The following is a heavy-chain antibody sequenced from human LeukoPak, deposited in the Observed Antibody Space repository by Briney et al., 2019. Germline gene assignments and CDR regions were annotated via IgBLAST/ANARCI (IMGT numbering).Heavy chain of an antibody. CDR3: GMRGLTFD. CDR2: IDRSGSYI. V-gene: IGHV3-21*01. J-gene: IGHJ4*02. Sequence: PWGSLRLSCAASGFTFSTLDFNWVRQAPGRGLEWVSSIDRSGSYIYYADSVKGRFTISRDNAKNSLYLQMDSLRAEDTAVYYCGMRGLTFDWGQGTLVTVSS. CDR1: GFTFSTLD. D-gene: IGHD3-22*01.